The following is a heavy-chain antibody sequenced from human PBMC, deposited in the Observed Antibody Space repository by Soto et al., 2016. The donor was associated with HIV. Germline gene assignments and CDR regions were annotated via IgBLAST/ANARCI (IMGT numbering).Heavy chain of an antibody. V-gene: IGHV3-9*01. Sequence: EVQLVESGGGLVQPGRSLRLSCAASGFSFDEYAMHWVRQVPGKGLEWVSGISWNSGNIGYADSVKGRFTISRDNAKNSLVLQMNSLRPEDTAFYYCVKDNSGWYYFDLLGPGNAGHRLL. CDR3: VKDNSGWYYFDL. CDR2: ISWNSGNI. D-gene: IGHD6-19*01. J-gene: IGHJ4*02. CDR1: GFSFDEYA.